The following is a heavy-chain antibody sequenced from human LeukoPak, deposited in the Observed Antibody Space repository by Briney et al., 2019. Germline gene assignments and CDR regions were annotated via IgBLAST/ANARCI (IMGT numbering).Heavy chain of an antibody. J-gene: IGHJ5*02. CDR2: VSTSGST. D-gene: IGHD2-21*01. V-gene: IGHV4-4*07. CDR1: GGAISNHF. CDR3: ARGDIVMGGGRNWFDP. Sequence: PSQTLSLTCTVSGGAISNHFSSCVRQPAGKGLEWVGGVSTSGSTYYNPSLKRRVTMSADTSKNQFSLKLTSMTAADTAVNYCARGDIVMGGGRNWFDPWGQGTLVTVSS.